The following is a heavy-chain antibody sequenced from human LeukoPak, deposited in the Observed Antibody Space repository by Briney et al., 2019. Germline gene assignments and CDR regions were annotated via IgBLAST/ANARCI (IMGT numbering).Heavy chain of an antibody. D-gene: IGHD1-26*01. J-gene: IGHJ5*02. Sequence: PSETLSLTCAVYGGSFSGYYWSWIRQPPGKGLEWIGEINHSGSTNYNPSLKSRVTISVDTSKNQFSLKLSSVTAADTAVYYCARGPPGAPWGQGTLVTVSS. CDR1: GGSFSGYY. V-gene: IGHV4-34*01. CDR2: INHSGST. CDR3: ARGPPGAP.